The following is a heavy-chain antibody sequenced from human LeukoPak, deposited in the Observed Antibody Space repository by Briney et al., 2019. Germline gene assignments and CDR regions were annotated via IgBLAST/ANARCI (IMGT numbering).Heavy chain of an antibody. CDR2: ISAYNGNT. D-gene: IGHD3-22*01. J-gene: IGHJ6*02. CDR1: GYSFTGHY. Sequence: ASVKVSCKASGYSFTGHYMHWVRQAPGQGLEWMGWISAYNGNTNYAQKLQGRVTMTTDTSTSTAYMELRSLRSDDTAVYYCAREGITMIVVWDYYGMDVWGQGTTVTVSS. CDR3: AREGITMIVVWDYYGMDV. V-gene: IGHV1-18*04.